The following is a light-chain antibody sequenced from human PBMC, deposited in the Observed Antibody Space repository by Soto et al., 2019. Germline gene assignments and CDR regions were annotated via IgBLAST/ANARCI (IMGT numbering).Light chain of an antibody. J-gene: IGKJ5*01. V-gene: IGKV3D-20*02. CDR3: QQRSNWPPIT. CDR1: QSVTSNY. Sequence: IELTQAPGTLALSQGERATLSCRASQSVTSNYLAWYQQKPGQAPRLLIFGASIRDTGIPDRFSGSGFGTDFTLTISSLEPEDAAVYYCQQRSNWPPITFGQGTRLEI. CDR2: GAS.